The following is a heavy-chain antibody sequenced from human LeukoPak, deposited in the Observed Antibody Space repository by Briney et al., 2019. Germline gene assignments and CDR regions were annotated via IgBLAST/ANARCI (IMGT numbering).Heavy chain of an antibody. CDR1: GGSISSYY. CDR2: IYYSGST. J-gene: IGHJ5*02. D-gene: IGHD1-26*01. Sequence: HPSETLSLTCTVSGGSISSYYWSWIRQPPGKGLEWIGYIYYSGSTNYNPSLKSRVTISVDTSKNQISLKLSSVTAADTAVYYCARQGFGSGSPPSYNWFDPWGQGTLVTVSS. CDR3: ARQGFGSGSPPSYNWFDP. V-gene: IGHV4-59*08.